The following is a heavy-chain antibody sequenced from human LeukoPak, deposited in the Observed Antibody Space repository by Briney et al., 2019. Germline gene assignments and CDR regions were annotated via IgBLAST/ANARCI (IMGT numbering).Heavy chain of an antibody. J-gene: IGHJ5*02. CDR2: LNHSGST. Sequence: SETLSPTCAVYGGSFSGYYWSWIRQPPGKGLEWIGELNHSGSTNYNPSLKSRVTISVDTSKNQFSLKLSSVTAADTAVYYCARGAGYGGISGWFDPWGQGTLVTVSS. CDR3: ARGAGYGGISGWFDP. D-gene: IGHD4-23*01. CDR1: GGSFSGYY. V-gene: IGHV4-34*01.